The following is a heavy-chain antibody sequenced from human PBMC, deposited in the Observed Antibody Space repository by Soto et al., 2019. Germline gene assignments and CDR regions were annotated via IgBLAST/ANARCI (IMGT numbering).Heavy chain of an antibody. CDR2: ISSGGSSI. J-gene: IGHJ4*02. D-gene: IGHD3-10*01. V-gene: IGHV3-11*01. CDR3: ASLAIGTIIRGAPDF. CDR1: GFTFSDYY. Sequence: PGGSLRLSCAASGFTFSDYYMTWIRQAPGKGLEWVSYISSGGSSIYYADSVKGRFTISRDNAKNSLYLQMNSLRAEDTAMYYCASLAIGTIIRGAPDFWGQGILVTVS.